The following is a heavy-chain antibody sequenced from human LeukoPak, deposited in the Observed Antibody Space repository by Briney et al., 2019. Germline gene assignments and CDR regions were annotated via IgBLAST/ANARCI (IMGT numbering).Heavy chain of an antibody. Sequence: SETLSLTCTVSGYSISSGYYWGWIRRPPGKGLEWIGSIYHSGSTYYNPSLKSRVTISVDTSKNQFSLKLSSVTAADTAVYYCARATVTWIQPYYFDYWGQGTLVTVSS. CDR3: ARATVTWIQPYYFDY. D-gene: IGHD5-18*01. V-gene: IGHV4-38-2*02. CDR1: GYSISSGYY. J-gene: IGHJ4*02. CDR2: IYHSGST.